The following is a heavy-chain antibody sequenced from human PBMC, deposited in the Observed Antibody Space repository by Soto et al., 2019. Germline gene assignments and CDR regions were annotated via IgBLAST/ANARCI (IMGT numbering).Heavy chain of an antibody. D-gene: IGHD4-17*01. CDR3: ATAYGDFDAFDI. CDR1: GYTFTSYD. CDR2: MNPNSGNT. V-gene: IGHV1-8*01. Sequence: ASVKVSCKASGYTFTSYDINWVRQATGQGLEWMGWMNPNSGNTSYAQKFQGRVTMTRNTSISTVYMELSSLRSEDTAVYYCATAYGDFDAFDIWGQGTMVTVSS. J-gene: IGHJ3*02.